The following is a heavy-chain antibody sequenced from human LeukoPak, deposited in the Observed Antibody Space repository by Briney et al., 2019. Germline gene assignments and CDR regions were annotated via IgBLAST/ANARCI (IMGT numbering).Heavy chain of an antibody. D-gene: IGHD1-7*01. CDR3: AKGLTGTTDVDWFDP. Sequence: GGSLRLSCAASGFTFSSYAMSWVRQAPGKGLGWVSAISGSGGSTYYADSVKGRFTISRDNSKNTLYLQMNSLRAEDTAVYYCAKGLTGTTDVDWFDPWGQGTLVTVSS. J-gene: IGHJ5*02. V-gene: IGHV3-23*01. CDR2: ISGSGGST. CDR1: GFTFSSYA.